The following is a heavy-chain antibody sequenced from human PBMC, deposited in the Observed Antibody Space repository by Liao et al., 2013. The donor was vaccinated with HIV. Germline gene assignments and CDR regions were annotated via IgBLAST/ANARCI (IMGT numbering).Heavy chain of an antibody. J-gene: IGHJ3*02. CDR3: ARPLYGGKGNAFDI. V-gene: IGHV4-59*01. CDR1: GGSISRYY. CDR2: IYYSGST. Sequence: QVQLQESGPGLVKPSETLSLTCTVSGGSISRYYWSWIRQPPGKGLEWIGYIYYSGSTNYNPSLKSRVTISVDTSKNQFSLNLNSVTAADTAVYYCARPLYGGKGNAFDIWAKGQWSPSLQ. D-gene: IGHD4-23*01.